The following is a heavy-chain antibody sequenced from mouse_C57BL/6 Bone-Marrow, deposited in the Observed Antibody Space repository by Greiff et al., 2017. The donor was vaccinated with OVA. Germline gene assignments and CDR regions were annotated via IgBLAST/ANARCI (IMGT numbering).Heavy chain of an antibody. CDR3: ARRGLLPFDY. CDR1: GFTFSDYY. D-gene: IGHD2-3*01. Sequence: EVMLVESGGGLVQPGGSLKLSCAASGFTFSDYYMYWVRQTPEKRLEWVAYISNGGGSTYYPDTVKGRFTISRDNAKNTLYLQMSRLKSEDTAMYYCARRGLLPFDYWGQGTTLTVSS. V-gene: IGHV5-12*01. CDR2: ISNGGGST. J-gene: IGHJ2*01.